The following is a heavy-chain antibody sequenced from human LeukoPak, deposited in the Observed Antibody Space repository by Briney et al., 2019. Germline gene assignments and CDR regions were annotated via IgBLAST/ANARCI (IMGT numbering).Heavy chain of an antibody. Sequence: SETLSLTCTVSGGPISSGGYYWSWLRQHPGKGLEWIVYIYYSGSTYYNPSLKSRVTISVDTSKNQFSLKLSSVTAADTAVYYCAGAGYCSGGSCYGGIFDYWGQGTLVTVSS. CDR3: AGAGYCSGGSCYGGIFDY. V-gene: IGHV4-31*03. CDR2: IYYSGST. J-gene: IGHJ4*02. CDR1: GGPISSGGYY. D-gene: IGHD2-15*01.